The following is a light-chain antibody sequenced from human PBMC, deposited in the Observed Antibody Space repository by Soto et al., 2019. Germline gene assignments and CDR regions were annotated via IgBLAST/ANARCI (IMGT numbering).Light chain of an antibody. CDR1: SSNIGINY. V-gene: IGLV1-47*01. CDR2: RNN. J-gene: IGLJ3*02. CDR3: AAWDDSLSSPV. Sequence: QPVLTQPPSVSGTPGQRVTISCSGSSSNIGINYVYWYQQLPGTAPKLLIYRNNQRPSGVPDRFSGSKSGTSASLAISGLRSEDEADYYCAAWDDSLSSPVFGGGTKLTVL.